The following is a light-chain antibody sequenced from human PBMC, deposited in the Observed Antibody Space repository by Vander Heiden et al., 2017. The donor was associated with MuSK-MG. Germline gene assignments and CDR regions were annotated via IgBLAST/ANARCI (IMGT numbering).Light chain of an antibody. V-gene: IGKV3-15*01. CDR1: QSVSSN. Sequence: EIVMTQSPATLSVSPGERATLSCRASQSVSSNLAWHQQKPGQAPRLLIYGASTRATGIPGRFSGSGSGTEFTLTISSLQSEDFAVYYCQQYNNWPPWTFGQGTKVEIK. CDR2: GAS. CDR3: QQYNNWPPWT. J-gene: IGKJ1*01.